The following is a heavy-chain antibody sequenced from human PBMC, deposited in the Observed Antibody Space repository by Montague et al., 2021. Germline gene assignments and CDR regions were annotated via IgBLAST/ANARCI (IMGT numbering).Heavy chain of an antibody. Sequence: PALVKPTQTLTLTCTFSGFSLTTSGVGAGWIRQPPGKVLEWLGVIYWDADKRYSPSLQNRLIITHDASRNQVILTLNDLAPMDTGTYFCAHASHVIPFYFYMDVWGKGTTVTVSS. V-gene: IGHV2-5*02. CDR1: GFSLTTSGVG. CDR3: AHASHVIPFYFYMDV. D-gene: IGHD2-21*01. J-gene: IGHJ6*03. CDR2: IYWDADK.